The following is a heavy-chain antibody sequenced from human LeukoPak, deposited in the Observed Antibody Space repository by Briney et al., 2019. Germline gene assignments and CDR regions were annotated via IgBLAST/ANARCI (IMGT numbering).Heavy chain of an antibody. J-gene: IGHJ5*02. Sequence: SETLSLTCTVSGGSISSSRYYWRWIRHPPGKGLEWVGSIYYRGSTYYNPPLKSRVTIPVETSKNQFFLKLSSVTAADTAVYYCARSGLQLWFGGWFDPWGQGTLVTVSS. V-gene: IGHV4-39*07. CDR3: ARSGLQLWFGGWFDP. D-gene: IGHD5-18*01. CDR1: GGSISSSRYY. CDR2: IYYRGST.